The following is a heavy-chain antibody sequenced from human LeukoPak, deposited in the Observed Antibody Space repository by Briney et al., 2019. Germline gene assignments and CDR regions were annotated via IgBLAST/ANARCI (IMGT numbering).Heavy chain of an antibody. J-gene: IGHJ4*02. CDR1: GGSITSTNW. D-gene: IGHD1-26*01. CDR3: TRESGPYCPFGY. CDR2: ISLTGRT. V-gene: IGHV4-4*02. Sequence: SGTLSLTCGGSGGSITSTNWWSWVRQPPGQGLEWIGEISLTGRTNYNPSLIGRVIMSLDESRNQLSLTLTSVTAADTAMYYCTRESGPYCPFGYWGQGTLVVVPS.